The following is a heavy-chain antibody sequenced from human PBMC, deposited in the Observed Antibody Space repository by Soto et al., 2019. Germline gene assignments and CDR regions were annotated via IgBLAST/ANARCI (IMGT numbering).Heavy chain of an antibody. Sequence: QVQLVQSGAEEKKPGASVKVSCKASGYAFTSYAMHWVRQAPGQRLEWMGWINAGNGNTKYSQKFQGRVTITRDTSASTAYMELSSLRSEDTAVYYCARAVAVPADFDYWGQGTLVTVSS. CDR2: INAGNGNT. D-gene: IGHD6-19*01. J-gene: IGHJ4*02. CDR1: GYAFTSYA. V-gene: IGHV1-3*05. CDR3: ARAVAVPADFDY.